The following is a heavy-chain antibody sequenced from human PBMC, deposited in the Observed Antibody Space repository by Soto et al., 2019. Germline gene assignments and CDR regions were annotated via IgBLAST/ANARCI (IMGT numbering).Heavy chain of an antibody. D-gene: IGHD3-16*02. V-gene: IGHV3-30*04. J-gene: IGHJ6*02. CDR1: GFTFSDDS. CDR3: ARGAFLGDFSLFRGYQYYGMDL. CDR2: ISYDGRQR. Sequence: ESGGGVVQPGRPLRLSCVASGFTFSDDSMHWVRQSPGMGLEWVSVISYDGRQRHYAESVMGRLTISRDNSKNTLYLQFNSLRLEDTASYYCARGAFLGDFSLFRGYQYYGMDLWGQGTTVIVSS.